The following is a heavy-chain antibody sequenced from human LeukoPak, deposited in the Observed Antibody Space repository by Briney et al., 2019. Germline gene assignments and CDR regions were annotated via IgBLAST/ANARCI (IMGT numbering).Heavy chain of an antibody. J-gene: IGHJ4*02. CDR1: GFIFNNYG. CDR3: AGANYYDSSSYSQFDY. CDR2: IKGRSDTI. Sequence: GGSLRLSCTASGFIFNNYGMNWVRQAPGKGLEWISYIKGRSDTIHYADSVKGRFTISRDNAKNSLHLQMNSLRAEDTAVYYCAGANYYDSSSYSQFDYWGQGTQVTVSS. V-gene: IGHV3-48*04. D-gene: IGHD3-22*01.